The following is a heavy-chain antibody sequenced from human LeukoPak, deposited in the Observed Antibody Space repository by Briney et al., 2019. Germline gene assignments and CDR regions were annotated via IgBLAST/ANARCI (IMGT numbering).Heavy chain of an antibody. D-gene: IGHD3-3*01. CDR2: IYHSGST. Sequence: SETLSLTCAVSGYSISSGYYWGWIRQPPGKGLEWIGSIYHSGSTYYNPSLKSRVTISVDTSKNQFSLKLSSVTAADTAVYYCAGHGFGWAYWGQGTLVTVSS. CDR1: GYSISSGYY. J-gene: IGHJ4*02. V-gene: IGHV4-38-2*01. CDR3: AGHGFGWAY.